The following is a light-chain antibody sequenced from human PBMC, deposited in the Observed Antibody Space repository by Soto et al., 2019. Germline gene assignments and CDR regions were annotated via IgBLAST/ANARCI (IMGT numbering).Light chain of an antibody. V-gene: IGLV2-14*03. CDR1: SSDIGGYDY. J-gene: IGLJ1*01. Sequence: QSVLTQPASVSGSPGQSITISCTGSSSDIGGYDYVSWYQHHPGKAPKVMIYDVTSRPSGVSNRFSGSKSGNTASLTISGLQAEDEADYYCSSYTSSSTPYVFGIGTKLTVL. CDR3: SSYTSSSTPYV. CDR2: DVT.